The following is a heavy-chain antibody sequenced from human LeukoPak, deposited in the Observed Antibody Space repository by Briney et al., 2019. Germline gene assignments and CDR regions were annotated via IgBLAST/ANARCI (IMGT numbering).Heavy chain of an antibody. D-gene: IGHD4-17*01. J-gene: IGHJ4*02. CDR3: ARVAGDDY. CDR2: ISYDGSNK. CDR1: GFTFSSYA. Sequence: GGSLRLSCAASGFTFSSYAMHWVRQAPGKGLEWVAVISYDGSNKYYADSVKGRFTISRDNSKNTLYLQMNSLRAEDTAVYYCARVAGDDYWGQGTLGTVSP. V-gene: IGHV3-30*04.